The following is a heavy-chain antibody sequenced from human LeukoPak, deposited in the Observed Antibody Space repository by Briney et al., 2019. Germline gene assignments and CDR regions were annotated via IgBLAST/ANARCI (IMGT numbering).Heavy chain of an antibody. D-gene: IGHD3-22*01. V-gene: IGHV5-51*01. CDR1: GYSFTSYW. Sequence: GESLKISCKGSGYSFTSYWIGWVRQMPGKGLEWMGIIYPGDSDTRYSPSFQGQVTISADKSISTAYLQWSSLKASDTAMYYCARTFKGDYYDSSGYYPGLFDYWGQGTLVTVSS. J-gene: IGHJ4*02. CDR3: ARTFKGDYYDSSGYYPGLFDY. CDR2: IYPGDSDT.